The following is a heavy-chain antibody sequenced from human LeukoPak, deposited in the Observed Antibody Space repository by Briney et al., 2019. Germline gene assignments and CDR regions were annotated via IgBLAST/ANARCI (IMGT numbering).Heavy chain of an antibody. D-gene: IGHD3-16*01. CDR1: GYTFSSYG. CDR3: ARDRWGESFGYYYYYYMDV. Sequence: GASVKVSCKASGYTFSSYGISWVRQAPGQGLEWMGGIIPIFGTANYAQKFQGRVTITADKSTSTAYMELSSLRSEDTAVYYCARDRWGESFGYYYYYYMDVWGKGTTVTVSS. CDR2: IIPIFGTA. J-gene: IGHJ6*03. V-gene: IGHV1-69*06.